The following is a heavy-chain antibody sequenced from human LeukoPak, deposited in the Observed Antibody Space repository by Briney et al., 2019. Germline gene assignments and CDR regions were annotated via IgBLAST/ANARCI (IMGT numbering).Heavy chain of an antibody. J-gene: IGHJ6*02. Sequence: GGSLRLSCAASGFTCSDYYMSWIGQAPGKGREWVLYISSSGSTIYYADSVKGRFTISRDNAKNSLYLHMNSLRAEDTAVYYCARGGYSYGYRNIYYYYGMDVWGQGTTVTVSS. CDR2: ISSSGSTI. V-gene: IGHV3-11*01. CDR3: ARGGYSYGYRNIYYYYGMDV. D-gene: IGHD5-18*01. CDR1: GFTCSDYY.